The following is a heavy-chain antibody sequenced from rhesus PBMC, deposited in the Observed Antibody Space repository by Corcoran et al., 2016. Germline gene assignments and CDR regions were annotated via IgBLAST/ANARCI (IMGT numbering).Heavy chain of an antibody. CDR1: GGSVSSSNW. Sequence: QVQLQESGPGLVKPSETLSLTCAVSGGSVSSSNWWSWIRQPPGKGLGWIGYISGSSGSTYYNPSLKSRVTIATDTSKNQFSLKLSSVTAADTAVYYCARVGYWGGYYFDYWGQGVLVTVSS. D-gene: IGHD3-34*01. CDR2: ISGSSGST. CDR3: ARVGYWGGYYFDY. V-gene: IGHV4-65*01. J-gene: IGHJ4*01.